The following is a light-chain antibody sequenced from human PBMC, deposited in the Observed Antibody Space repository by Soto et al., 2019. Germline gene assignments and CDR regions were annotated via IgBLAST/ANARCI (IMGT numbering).Light chain of an antibody. CDR2: GAS. V-gene: IGKV1-9*01. J-gene: IGKJ1*01. Sequence: IQLTQSPSSLSASVGDRVTISCRASQGINSYLAWYQQKPGKAPNLLIFGASTLQSGVSSRFSGSGSGTDFTLTISSLRPEDFATYYCQQLNSYPRTFGQGTKVDMK. CDR3: QQLNSYPRT. CDR1: QGINSY.